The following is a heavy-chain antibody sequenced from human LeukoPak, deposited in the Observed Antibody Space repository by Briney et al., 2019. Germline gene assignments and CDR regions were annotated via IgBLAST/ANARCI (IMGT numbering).Heavy chain of an antibody. CDR3: ARGTGDPQRFDP. Sequence: GGSLRLSCAASGFTFSTYSMNWVRQAPGKGLEWGAYISSRSSATHYADSVKGRFTISRDNAKDSLYLQMNSLRDEDTAVYYCARGTGDPQRFDPWGQGTLVTVSS. V-gene: IGHV3-48*02. J-gene: IGHJ5*02. CDR1: GFTFSTYS. D-gene: IGHD4-17*01. CDR2: ISSRSSAT.